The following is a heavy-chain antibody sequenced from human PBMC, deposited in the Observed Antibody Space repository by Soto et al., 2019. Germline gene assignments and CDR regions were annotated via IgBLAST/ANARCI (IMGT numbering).Heavy chain of an antibody. V-gene: IGHV3-30-3*01. CDR3: ARVNTGKKLCYFSGLDF. D-gene: IGHD1-1*01. J-gene: IGHJ6*02. CDR1: GFTFDTYG. CDR2: ISYEGSNT. Sequence: GGSLRLSCVASGFTFDTYGIHWVRQAPGKGLQWVALISYEGSNTYYADSVRGRFTISRDNSKNTLYLQMNTLRPEDTGLYYCARVNTGKKLCYFSGLDFWGQGTSVTVSS.